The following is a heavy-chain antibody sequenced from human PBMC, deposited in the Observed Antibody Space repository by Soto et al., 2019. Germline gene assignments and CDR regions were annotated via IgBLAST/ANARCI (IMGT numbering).Heavy chain of an antibody. D-gene: IGHD3-3*01. V-gene: IGHV3-53*05. CDR3: AITPYYDFLSGYVDY. J-gene: IGHJ4*02. CDR2: IYSGGST. CDR1: GFTVSSNY. Sequence: GGSLRLSCAASGFTVSSNYMSWVRQAPGKGLEWVSVIYSGGSTYYADSVKGRFTISRDNSKNTLYLQMNSLRAEDTAVYYCAITPYYDFLSGYVDYWGQGTLVTVSS.